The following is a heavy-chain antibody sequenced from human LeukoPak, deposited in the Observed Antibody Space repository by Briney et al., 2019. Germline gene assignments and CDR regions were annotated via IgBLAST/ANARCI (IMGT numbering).Heavy chain of an antibody. V-gene: IGHV4-39*07. J-gene: IGHJ4*02. CDR1: GGSISSSSYY. CDR3: ARAPAASDY. Sequence: SETLSLTCTVSGGSISSSSYYWGWIRQPPGKGLEWIGSIYYSGSTYYNPPLKSRVTISVDTSKNQFSLKLSSVTAADTAVYYCARAPAASDYWGQGTLVTVSS. CDR2: IYYSGST.